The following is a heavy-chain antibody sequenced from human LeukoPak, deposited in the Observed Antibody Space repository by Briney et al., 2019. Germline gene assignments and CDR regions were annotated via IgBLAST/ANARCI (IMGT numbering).Heavy chain of an antibody. J-gene: IGHJ4*02. D-gene: IGHD3/OR15-3a*01. CDR1: GSSISSGYY. V-gene: IGHV4-38-2*01. Sequence: SETLSLTCAVSGSSISSGYYWGWIRQPPGKGLEWIGSIYHSGSTYYNPSLKSRVTISVDTSKNQFSLRLSSASAADTAVYYCARVGLDWGSIDYWGQGTPVTVSS. CDR2: IYHSGST. CDR3: ARVGLDWGSIDY.